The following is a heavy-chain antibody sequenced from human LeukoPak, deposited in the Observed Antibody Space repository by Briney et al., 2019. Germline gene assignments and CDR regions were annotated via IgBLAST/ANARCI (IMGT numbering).Heavy chain of an antibody. CDR2: IYYSGST. CDR3: ASGYYDSSGYFVDY. J-gene: IGHJ4*02. Sequence: SETLSLTCTVSGGSISSYYWSWIRQPPGKGLEWIGYIYYSGSTNYNPSLKSRVTISVDTSKNQFSLKLSSVTAADTAVYYCASGYYDSSGYFVDYWGQGTLVTVSS. CDR1: GGSISSYY. V-gene: IGHV4-59*01. D-gene: IGHD3-22*01.